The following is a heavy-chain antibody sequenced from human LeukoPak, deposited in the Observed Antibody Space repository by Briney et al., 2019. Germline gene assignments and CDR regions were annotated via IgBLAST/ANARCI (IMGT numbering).Heavy chain of an antibody. J-gene: IGHJ4*02. CDR1: GFTFSSYG. V-gene: IGHV3-23*01. CDR2: ISGSGATT. CDR3: AKNSLRERIAGSTTRGVNDY. D-gene: IGHD1-26*01. Sequence: PGGSLRLSYAASGFTFSSYGMNWVRQAPGKGLEWVSAISGSGATTYYADSVKGRFTISRDNSKNTLYLQMNSLRGEDTAVYYCAKNSLRERIAGSTTRGVNDYWGQGTLVTVSS.